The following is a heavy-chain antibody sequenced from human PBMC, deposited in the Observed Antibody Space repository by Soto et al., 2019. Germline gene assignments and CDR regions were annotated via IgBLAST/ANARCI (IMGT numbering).Heavy chain of an antibody. J-gene: IGHJ6*02. Sequence: QITLKESGPTLMKPTQTLTLTCTLSGFPLSTSGVGVASIRQTPEKALERLALIYWDYDKRYSPSLKSMITITKDTYKNLVVLTMTNMDPVDTATYYGARYFSGSSDHSPCDYGMEVWGPGTTVTVSS. CDR1: GFPLSTSGVG. V-gene: IGHV2-5*02. CDR3: ARYFSGSSDHSPCDYGMEV. D-gene: IGHD3-22*01. CDR2: IYWDYDK.